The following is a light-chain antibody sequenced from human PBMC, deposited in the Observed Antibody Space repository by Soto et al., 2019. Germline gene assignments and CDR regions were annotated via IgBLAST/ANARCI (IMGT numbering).Light chain of an antibody. CDR3: SSYTSSDTLV. CDR2: EVS. Sequence: QSVLNQPASVSGSPGQSITVSCTGTSSDLGGYNYVSWYQHHPGKAPKLMIYEVSNRPSGVSNRFSGSKSGNTASLTISGLQAEDEAEYYCSSYTSSDTLVFGTGTKVTVL. V-gene: IGLV2-14*01. J-gene: IGLJ1*01. CDR1: SSDLGGYNY.